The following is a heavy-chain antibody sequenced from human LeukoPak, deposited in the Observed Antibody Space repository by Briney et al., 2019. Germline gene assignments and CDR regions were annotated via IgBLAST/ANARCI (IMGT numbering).Heavy chain of an antibody. J-gene: IGHJ4*02. CDR2: MNPNSGNT. CDR1: GYTLTSYD. Sequence: ASVKVSCKASGYTLTSYDINWVRQATGQGLEWMGWMNPNSGNTGYAQKFQGRVTMTRNTSISTAYMELSSLRSEDTAVYYCARDSRYSSGWSVRPFDYWGQGTLVTVSS. D-gene: IGHD6-19*01. CDR3: ARDSRYSSGWSVRPFDY. V-gene: IGHV1-8*01.